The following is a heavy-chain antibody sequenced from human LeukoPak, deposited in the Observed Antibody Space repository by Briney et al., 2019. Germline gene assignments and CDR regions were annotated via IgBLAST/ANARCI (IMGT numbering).Heavy chain of an antibody. D-gene: IGHD1-26*01. CDR3: AKRGAEVGASVAPGDY. CDR2: ISGSGSA. Sequence: QPGGSLRLSCAASGFILSSYAMNWVRQAPGEGREWVSGISGSGSAYYADSVKGRSSISRDKSNTMVYLQMDSLSAEDTAVYYCAKRGAEVGASVAPGDYWGQGTLLTVSS. V-gene: IGHV3-23*01. CDR1: GFILSSYA. J-gene: IGHJ4*02.